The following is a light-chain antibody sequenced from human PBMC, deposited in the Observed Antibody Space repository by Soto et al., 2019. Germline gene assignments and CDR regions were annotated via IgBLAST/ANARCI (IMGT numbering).Light chain of an antibody. J-gene: IGLJ2*01. CDR1: SSDVGSYNL. Sequence: QSALTQPASVSGSPGQSITLSCTGTSSDVGSYNLVSWYQQHPGKAPKLMIYEGSKRPSGVSNRFSGSKSGNTASRTISGLQAEDEADYYCCSYGGSSHVVFGGGTKLTVL. CDR2: EGS. CDR3: CSYGGSSHVV. V-gene: IGLV2-23*01.